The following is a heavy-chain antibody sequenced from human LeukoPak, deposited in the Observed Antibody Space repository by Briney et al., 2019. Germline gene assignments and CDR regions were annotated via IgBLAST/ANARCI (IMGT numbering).Heavy chain of an antibody. CDR1: GGSISSYY. CDR3: AREPVTSGIGFDY. V-gene: IGHV4-4*07. CDR2: IYHSGST. J-gene: IGHJ4*02. D-gene: IGHD1-14*01. Sequence: SETLSLTCTVSGGSISSYYWSWIRQPAGKGLEWIGSIYHSGSTYYNPSLKSRVTISVDTSKNQFSLKLSSVTAADTAVYYCAREPVTSGIGFDYWGQGTLVTVSS.